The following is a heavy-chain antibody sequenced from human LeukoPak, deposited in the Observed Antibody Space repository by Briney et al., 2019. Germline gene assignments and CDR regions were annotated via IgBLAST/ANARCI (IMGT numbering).Heavy chain of an antibody. V-gene: IGHV3-21*01. CDR1: GFIFSSYN. CDR3: LGAFDF. CDR2: ISSSSTYI. J-gene: IGHJ3*01. Sequence: PGGSLRLSCAASGFIFSSYNMSWVRQAPGKGLEWVSSISSSSTYIHYADSVKGRFTISRDNAQNSLYLQMTSLRVEDTAVYYCLGAFDFWGQGTMVTVSS.